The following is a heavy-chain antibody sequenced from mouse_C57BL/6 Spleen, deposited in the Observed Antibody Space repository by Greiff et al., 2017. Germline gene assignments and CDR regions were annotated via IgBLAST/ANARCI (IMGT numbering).Heavy chain of an antibody. D-gene: IGHD1-1*01. J-gene: IGHJ1*03. CDR2: IDPEDGET. CDR3: AAYYYGSTTHWYFDV. Sequence: EVKLQQSGAELVKPGASVKLSCTASGFNIKAYYMHWVKQRTEQGLVWIGRIDPEDGETTYAPKFQGKATITADTSSNTAYLQRSSLTSEDTAVYYCAAYYYGSTTHWYFDVWGTGTTVTVSS. V-gene: IGHV14-2*01. CDR1: GFNIKAYY.